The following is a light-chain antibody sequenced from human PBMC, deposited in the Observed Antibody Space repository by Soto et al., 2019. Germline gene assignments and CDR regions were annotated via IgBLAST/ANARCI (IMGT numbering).Light chain of an antibody. V-gene: IGKV3-15*01. J-gene: IGKJ1*01. CDR2: GAS. CDR1: QSVGSN. CDR3: QQYNNWPTWT. Sequence: IGLPQSPSTLSVSPGERFTLSCSARQSVGSNLAWYQQKPGQAPRLLIYGASTRATGIPARFSGSGSETEFTLTISSLQAEDSAVYFCQQYNNWPTWTFGQGTKVDIK.